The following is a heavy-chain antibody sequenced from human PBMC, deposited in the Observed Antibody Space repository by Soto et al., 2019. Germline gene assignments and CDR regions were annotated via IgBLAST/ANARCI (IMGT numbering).Heavy chain of an antibody. CDR1: GFSFSSYA. CDR3: ARDPGVYCSGGSCYTGHFAY. Sequence: QVQLVESGGGVVQPGRSLRLSCAASGFSFSSYAMHWVRQAPGKGLEWVAVISYDGNNKFYADSVKGRFSISRDNSKNTLYVQMNSLRAEDTAVYYCARDPGVYCSGGSCYTGHFAYWGQGTLVTVSS. D-gene: IGHD2-15*01. CDR2: ISYDGNNK. V-gene: IGHV3-30-3*01. J-gene: IGHJ4*02.